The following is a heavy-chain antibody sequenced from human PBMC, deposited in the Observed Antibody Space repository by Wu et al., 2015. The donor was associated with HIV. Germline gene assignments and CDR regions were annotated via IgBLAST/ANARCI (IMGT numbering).Heavy chain of an antibody. CDR2: IIPRLGTT. Sequence: QVQLVQSATEVKKPGASVKVSCKAFGYIFSRYGLIWVRQAPGKGLEWMGGIIPRLGTTNYAQIFQGRVTMTADEFTTTAYMELTSLTPDDTAVYYCARDMTYYYDNSGYYRLDYWGQGTLITVSS. CDR3: ARDMTYYYDNSGYYRLDY. J-gene: IGHJ4*02. CDR1: GYIFSRYG. V-gene: IGHV1-69*13. D-gene: IGHD3-22*01.